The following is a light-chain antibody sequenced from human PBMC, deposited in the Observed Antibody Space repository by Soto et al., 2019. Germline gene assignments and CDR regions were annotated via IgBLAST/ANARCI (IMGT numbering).Light chain of an antibody. J-gene: IGKJ4*01. Sequence: EVVMTQSPATLSLSPGERATLSCRASQSVSSYLAWYQRKPGQAPRLLIYDASNRAPGIPARFSGSGSGTDFTLTISSLEPEDFAVYYCQQHYNWPRVTFGGGTKVEIK. V-gene: IGKV3-11*01. CDR2: DAS. CDR3: QQHYNWPRVT. CDR1: QSVSSY.